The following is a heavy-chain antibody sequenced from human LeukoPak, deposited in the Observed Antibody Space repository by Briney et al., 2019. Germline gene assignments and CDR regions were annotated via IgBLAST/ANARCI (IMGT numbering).Heavy chain of an antibody. CDR1: GFTVSSVY. CDR2: IYSAGTT. D-gene: IGHD3-22*01. Sequence: GGSLRLSCAAPGFTVSSVYMSWVRQAPGKGLEWVSLIYSAGTTYYADSVKGRFIISRDNSKNTLYLQMNSLRAEDTAVYYCARGQPYYYDSRGYSVPHDWGQGTLVTVSS. J-gene: IGHJ4*02. CDR3: ARGQPYYYDSRGYSVPHD. V-gene: IGHV3-53*01.